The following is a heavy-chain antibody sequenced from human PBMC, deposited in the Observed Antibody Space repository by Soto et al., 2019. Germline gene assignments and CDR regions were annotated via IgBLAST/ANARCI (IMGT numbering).Heavy chain of an antibody. D-gene: IGHD3-3*01. Sequence: SQTLSLTCAISGDSVSSNSAAWNWIRQSPSRGLEWLGRTYYRSKWYNDYAVSVKSRITINPDTSKNQFSLQLNSVTPEDTAVYYWARERYDFWSGYPKGGSYYYYGMDVWGQGTTVTVSS. CDR2: TYYRSKWYN. V-gene: IGHV6-1*01. CDR1: GDSVSSNSAA. CDR3: ARERYDFWSGYPKGGSYYYYGMDV. J-gene: IGHJ6*02.